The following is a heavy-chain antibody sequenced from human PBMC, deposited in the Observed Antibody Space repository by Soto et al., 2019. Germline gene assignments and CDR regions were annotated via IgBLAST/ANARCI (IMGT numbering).Heavy chain of an antibody. CDR1: GYTFTDSH. Sequence: ASVQVSCKASGYTFTDSHIHWVRQASGQGLEWLGWINPKTGDTNYPQKFQGRITMTRDTSMSTAYMELTNLTSDDTAVYYCERDPPRYFTSSPEGAGLWGHGTLVTLSS. J-gene: IGHJ4*01. D-gene: IGHD2-21*01. V-gene: IGHV1-2*02. CDR2: INPKTGDT. CDR3: ERDPPRYFTSSPEGAGL.